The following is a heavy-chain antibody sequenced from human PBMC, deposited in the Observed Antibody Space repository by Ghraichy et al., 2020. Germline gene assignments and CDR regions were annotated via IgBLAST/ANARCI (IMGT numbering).Heavy chain of an antibody. CDR3: ARGVWLRLYEFDY. J-gene: IGHJ4*02. D-gene: IGHD5-12*01. CDR1: GGSVSSYY. CDR2: IYSSGST. Sequence: ESLNISCTVSGGSVSSYYWSWIRQPPGKGLEWIGYIYSSGSTNYNPSLKSRVTISLDTSKNQFSLKLSSVTAADTAVYYCARGVWLRLYEFDYWGRGTLVTVSS. V-gene: IGHV4-59*02.